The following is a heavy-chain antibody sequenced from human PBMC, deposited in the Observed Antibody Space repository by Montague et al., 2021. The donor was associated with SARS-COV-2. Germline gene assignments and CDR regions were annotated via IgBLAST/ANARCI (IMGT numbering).Heavy chain of an antibody. V-gene: IGHV4-4*09. J-gene: IGHJ6*02. CDR2: IDNSGST. CDR3: ARLTGSRVYYYHYGLDV. Sequence: SETLSLTCTVSGDSIRESHWSWIRQPPGKGLEWIGYIDNSGSTNYNPALESRVTLTVSASNNQFYLTLRSVTAADTAVYYCARLTGSRVYYYHYGLDVWGQGTTGTVS. D-gene: IGHD1-20*01. CDR1: GDSIRESH.